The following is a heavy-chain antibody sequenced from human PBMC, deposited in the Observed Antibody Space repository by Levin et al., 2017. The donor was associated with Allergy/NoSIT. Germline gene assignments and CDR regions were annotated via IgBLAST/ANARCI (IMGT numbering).Heavy chain of an antibody. D-gene: IGHD2-15*01. CDR1: GGSISSSSYY. V-gene: IGHV4-39*01. J-gene: IGHJ5*02. CDR3: ARHIVVVVAATPLNNWFDP. Sequence: SQTLSLTCTVSGGSISSSSYYWGWIRQPPGKGLEWIGSIYYSGSTYYNPSLKSRVTISVDTSKNQFSLKLSSVTAADTAVYYCARHIVVVVAATPLNNWFDPWGQGTLVTVSS. CDR2: IYYSGST.